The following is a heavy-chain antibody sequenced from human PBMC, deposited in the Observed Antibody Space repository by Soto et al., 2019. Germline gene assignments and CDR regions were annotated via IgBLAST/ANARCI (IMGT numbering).Heavy chain of an antibody. CDR3: ARRLAVAGTRGYGMDV. Sequence: QVQLVESGGGVVQPGRSLRLSCVASAFTFSSYGMHWVRQAPGKGLEWVAIIWYDGSVKYYADSVEGRFTISRDNSKYTLYLQMNSLRAEDTAVYYCARRLAVAGTRGYGMDVWGQGTTVTVSS. CDR1: AFTFSSYG. J-gene: IGHJ6*02. CDR2: IWYDGSVK. V-gene: IGHV3-33*01. D-gene: IGHD6-19*01.